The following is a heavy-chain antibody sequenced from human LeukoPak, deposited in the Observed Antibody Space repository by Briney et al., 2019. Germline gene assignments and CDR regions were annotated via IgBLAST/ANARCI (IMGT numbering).Heavy chain of an antibody. CDR2: ISTYNGNT. J-gene: IGHJ4*02. V-gene: IGHV1-18*01. D-gene: IGHD3-10*01. Sequence: GASVKDSCKASGYTFTSYGISWVLQAPGQGLEWMGWISTYNGNTNYAQKLQGRITMTSDASTSTAYMDLRSLSSDDTAVYYCARGIFRGAVLDWGQGTLVTVSS. CDR3: ARGIFRGAVLD. CDR1: GYTFTSYG.